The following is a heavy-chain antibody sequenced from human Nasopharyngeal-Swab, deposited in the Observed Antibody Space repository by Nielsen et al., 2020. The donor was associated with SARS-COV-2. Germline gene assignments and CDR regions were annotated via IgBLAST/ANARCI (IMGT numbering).Heavy chain of an antibody. V-gene: IGHV4-59*03. CDR2: IYYSGST. Sequence: SETLSGTCTVSGGSISSYYWRWIRQPPGKGLEWIGYIYYSGSTNYNPSLKSRVTISVDTSKNQFSLNLRSVTAADTSVYYFSFFLSFYFLFFFLLLYYGMDVWGQGTTVTVSS. CDR1: GGSISSYY. D-gene: IGHD2/OR15-2a*01. CDR3: SFFLSFYFLFFFLLLYYGMDV. J-gene: IGHJ6*02.